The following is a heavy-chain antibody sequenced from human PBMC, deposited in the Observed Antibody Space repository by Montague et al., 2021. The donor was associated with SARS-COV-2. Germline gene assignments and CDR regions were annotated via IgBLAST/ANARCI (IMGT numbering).Heavy chain of an antibody. CDR1: GGSISSSSYY. V-gene: IGHV4-39*07. CDR3: ARDTRIAMLVVVTRYGLDV. D-gene: IGHD3-22*01. CDR2: IYYTGST. J-gene: IGHJ6*02. Sequence: SETLSLTCTVSGGSISSSSYYWGWIRQPPGKGLEWIGSIYYTGSTYYNPSLKSRVTISVDMSKNQFSLKLSSVTAADTAVYYCARDTRIAMLVVVTRYGLDVWGQGTTVTVSS.